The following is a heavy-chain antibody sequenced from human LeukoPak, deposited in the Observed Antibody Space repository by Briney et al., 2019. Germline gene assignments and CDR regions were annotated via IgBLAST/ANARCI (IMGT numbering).Heavy chain of an antibody. Sequence: SETLSLTCTVSGGSISSSSAYWGWIRQPPGKGLEWIGSIYYSKNTYYNPSLKSRVTISVDTSKNQFSLKLSSVTAADTAVYYCARAWAWSYGVFAFFDYWGQGTLVTVSS. CDR1: GGSISSSSAY. CDR2: IYYSKNT. V-gene: IGHV4-39*07. D-gene: IGHD1-26*01. CDR3: ARAWAWSYGVFAFFDY. J-gene: IGHJ4*02.